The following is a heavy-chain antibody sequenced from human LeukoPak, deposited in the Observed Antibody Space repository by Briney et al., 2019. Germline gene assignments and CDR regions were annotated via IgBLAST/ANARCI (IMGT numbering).Heavy chain of an antibody. D-gene: IGHD3-10*01. CDR1: GFTFSTYD. J-gene: IGHJ3*02. CDR2: IGIAGDT. CDR3: ARSVGELGNAFDI. Sequence: PGGSLRLSCAASGFTFSTYDMHWVRQATGKGLEWVSGIGIAGDTYYPGSAKGRFTISRENAKKSLYLQMNSLRGGDTAVYYCARSVGELGNAFDIWGQGTMVTVSS. V-gene: IGHV3-13*01.